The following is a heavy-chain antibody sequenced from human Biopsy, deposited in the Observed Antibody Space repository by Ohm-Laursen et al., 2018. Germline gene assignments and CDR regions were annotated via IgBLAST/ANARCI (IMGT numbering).Heavy chain of an antibody. V-gene: IGHV1-2*02. J-gene: IGHJ1*01. CDR2: INPHSGTT. D-gene: IGHD2-15*01. Sequence: GASVKASCKASGYTFTGQYLQWGRQVPAQGLEWMGWINPHSGTTKFAQDFQGRVTMTRDTSITTAYMELRRLRSDDTAVYYCAKGQDLRCGAEYFQHWGQGALVTVSS. CDR3: AKGQDLRCGAEYFQH. CDR1: GYTFTGQY.